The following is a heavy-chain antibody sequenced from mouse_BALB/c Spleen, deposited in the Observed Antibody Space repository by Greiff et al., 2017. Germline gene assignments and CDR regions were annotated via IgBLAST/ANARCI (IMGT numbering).Heavy chain of an antibody. CDR1: GFSLTSYG. D-gene: IGHD2-14*01. Sequence: VQLQESGPVLVQPSQSLSITCTVSGFSLTSYGVHWVRLSPGKGLEWLGVIWSGGSTDYNAAFISGLSISKDNSKSQVFFKMNSLQANDTAIYYCARKPPDYRYLFDYWGQGTTLTVS. V-gene: IGHV2-2*02. CDR2: IWSGGST. J-gene: IGHJ2*01. CDR3: ARKPPDYRYLFDY.